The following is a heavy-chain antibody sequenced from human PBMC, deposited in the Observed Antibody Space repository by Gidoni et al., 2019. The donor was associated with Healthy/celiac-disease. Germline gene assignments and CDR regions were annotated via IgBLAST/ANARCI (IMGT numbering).Heavy chain of an antibody. CDR3: ARLPLYCSSTSCYLLLFDY. Sequence: QLQLQESGPGLVKPSETLSLTCTVSGGSISSSSYYWGWIRQPPGKGLEWIGSIYYSGSTYYNPSLKSRVTISVDTSKNQFSLKLSSVTAADTAVYYCARLPLYCSSTSCYLLLFDYWGQGTLVTVSS. D-gene: IGHD2-2*01. J-gene: IGHJ4*02. CDR2: IYYSGST. CDR1: GGSISSSSYY. V-gene: IGHV4-39*01.